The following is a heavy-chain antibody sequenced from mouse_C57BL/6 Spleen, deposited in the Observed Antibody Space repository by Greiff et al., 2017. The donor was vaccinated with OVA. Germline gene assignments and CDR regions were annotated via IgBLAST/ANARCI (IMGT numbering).Heavy chain of an antibody. V-gene: IGHV1-69*01. CDR2: IDPSDSYT. CDR1: GYTFTSYW. Sequence: QVQLQQPGAELVMPGASVKLSCKASGYTFTSYWMHWVKQRPGQGLEWIGEIDPSDSYTNYNQKFKGKSTLTVDKSSSPAYMQLSSLTSEDSAVYYCARRGYYGDCDDWGKGTTLTVSS. J-gene: IGHJ2*01. D-gene: IGHD1-1*01. CDR3: ARRGYYGDCDD.